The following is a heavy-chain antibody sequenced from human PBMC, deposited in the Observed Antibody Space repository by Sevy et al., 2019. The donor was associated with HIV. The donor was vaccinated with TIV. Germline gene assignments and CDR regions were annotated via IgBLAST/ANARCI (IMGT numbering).Heavy chain of an antibody. Sequence: ASVKVSCKASGFTFTSSAVQWVRQARGQRLEWIGWIVVGGGNTNYAQKFQERVTITRDMSTSTAYMELSSLRSEDTAVYYCAAARTWSGYYRGGYYYYGMDVWGQGTTVTVSS. V-gene: IGHV1-58*01. CDR1: GFTFTSSA. CDR3: AAARTWSGYYRGGYYYYGMDV. J-gene: IGHJ6*02. CDR2: IVVGGGNT. D-gene: IGHD3-3*01.